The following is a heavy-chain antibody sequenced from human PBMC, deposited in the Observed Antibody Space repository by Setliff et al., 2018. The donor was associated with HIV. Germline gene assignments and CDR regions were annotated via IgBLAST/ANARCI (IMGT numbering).Heavy chain of an antibody. D-gene: IGHD1-1*01. CDR2: LGKSNSRM. J-gene: IGHJ4*02. CDR3: ARDPNWAFDY. V-gene: IGHV3-48*01. Sequence: PGGSLRLSCTASGFTFRDYSMNWVRQAPGKGLEWVSYLGKSNSRMTYAGSVKGRFTISGDNAKNTLYLQMNSLTSEDTAVYYCARDPNWAFDYWGQGILVTVSS. CDR1: GFTFRDYS.